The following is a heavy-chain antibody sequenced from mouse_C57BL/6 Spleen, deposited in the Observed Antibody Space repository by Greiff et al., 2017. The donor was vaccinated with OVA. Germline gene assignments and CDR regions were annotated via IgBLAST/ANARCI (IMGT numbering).Heavy chain of an antibody. V-gene: IGHV3-6*01. CDR2: ISYDGSN. CDR1: GYSITSGYY. CDR3: ARGGGSLNFDY. J-gene: IGHJ2*01. D-gene: IGHD6-2*01. Sequence: EVQLQESGPGLVKPSQSLSLTCSVTGYSITSGYYWNWIRQFPGNKLEWMGYISYDGSNNYNPSLKNRISITRDTSKNQFFLKLNSVTTEDTATYYCARGGGSLNFDYWGQGTTLTVSS.